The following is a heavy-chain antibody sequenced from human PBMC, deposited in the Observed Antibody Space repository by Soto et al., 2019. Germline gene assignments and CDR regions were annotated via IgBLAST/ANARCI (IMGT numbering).Heavy chain of an antibody. CDR1: GFTFSSYG. V-gene: IGHV3-30*18. CDR3: AKVRVTIFGVVIGSYFDY. CDR2: ISYDGSNK. J-gene: IGHJ4*02. Sequence: QVQLVESGGGVVQPGRSLRLSCAASGFTFSSYGMHWVRQAPGKGLEWVAVISYDGSNKYYADSVKGRFTISRDNSKNTLYLQMNRLRAEDTAVYYCAKVRVTIFGVVIGSYFDYWGQGTLVTVSS. D-gene: IGHD3-3*01.